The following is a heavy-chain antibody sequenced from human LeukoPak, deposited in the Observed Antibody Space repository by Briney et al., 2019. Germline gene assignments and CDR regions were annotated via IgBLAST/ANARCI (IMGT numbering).Heavy chain of an antibody. J-gene: IGHJ5*02. CDR3: ATTPPGYKRYNWFDP. V-gene: IGHV4-34*01. D-gene: IGHD1-14*01. Sequence: SETLSLTCAVYGGSFSGYYWSWIRQPPGKGLEWIGEINHSGSTNYNPSLKSRVTISVDTSKNQFSLKLSSVTAADTAVYYCATTPPGYKRYNWFDPWGQGTLVTVSS. CDR1: GGSFSGYY. CDR2: INHSGST.